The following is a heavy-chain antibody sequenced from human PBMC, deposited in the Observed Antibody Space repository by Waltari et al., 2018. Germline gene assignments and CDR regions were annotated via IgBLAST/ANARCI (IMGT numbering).Heavy chain of an antibody. J-gene: IGHJ3*02. V-gene: IGHV3-33*01. D-gene: IGHD3-10*01. CDR1: GFCFSSYG. Sequence: QVQLVESGGGEVQPGTSLQLSCLASGFCFSSYGMHWVRKAPGKGLEWVAVVWYDGSNQYYADSVKGRFTISRDNSKNTLYLQVNSLRAEDTAVYYCTRDISGRTAFDIWGQGTMVTVSS. CDR2: VWYDGSNQ. CDR3: TRDISGRTAFDI.